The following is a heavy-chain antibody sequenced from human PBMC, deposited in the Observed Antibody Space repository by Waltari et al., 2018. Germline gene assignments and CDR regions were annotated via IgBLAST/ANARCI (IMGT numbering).Heavy chain of an antibody. J-gene: IGHJ4*02. V-gene: IGHV3-9*01. D-gene: IGHD1-26*01. CDR3: VKDMGNGGSYVLFQY. CDR1: GFNFDDYA. CDR2: SSWNGGLL. Sequence: EVQLVESGGGLVQPGRSLRLSCEASGFNFDDYAVHWVRQARGKGLEWVSGSSWNGGLLGYAESVKGRFTISRDNAKNSLYLQMNSLRPEDTALYYCVKDMGNGGSYVLFQYWGLGTLVTVSS.